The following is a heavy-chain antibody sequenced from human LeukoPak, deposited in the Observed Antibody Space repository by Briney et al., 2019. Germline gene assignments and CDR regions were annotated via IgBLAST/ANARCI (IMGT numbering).Heavy chain of an antibody. J-gene: IGHJ3*02. CDR3: ARLSQQTFDI. CDR2: IDPSGGST. V-gene: IGHV1-46*01. CDR1: GYTFTTYY. Sequence: ASVKVSCKASGYTFTTYYMHWVRQAPGQGLEWMGIIDPSGGSTSYAQKFQGRVTMTRDTSTGTVYMELSSLRSDDTAVYYCARLSQQTFDIWGQGTLVTVSS.